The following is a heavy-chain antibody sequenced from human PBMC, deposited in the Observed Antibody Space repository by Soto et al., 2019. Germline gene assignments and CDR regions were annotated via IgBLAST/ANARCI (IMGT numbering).Heavy chain of an antibody. CDR3: ARESASSSGPYYYGMDV. Sequence: PSETLSLTCTVSGGSISSYYWSWIRQPPGKGLEWIGYIYYSGSTNYNPSLKSRVTISVDTSKNQFSLKLSSVTAADTAVYYCARESASSSGPYYYGMDVWGQGTTVTVSS. CDR2: IYYSGST. V-gene: IGHV4-59*01. J-gene: IGHJ6*02. CDR1: GGSISSYY. D-gene: IGHD6-13*01.